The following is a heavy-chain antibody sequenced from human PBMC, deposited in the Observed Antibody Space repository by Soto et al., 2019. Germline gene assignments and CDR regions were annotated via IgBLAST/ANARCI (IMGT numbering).Heavy chain of an antibody. CDR2: IFHTGSA. Sequence: QVQLRESGPGLVKPSGTLSLTCAVSSRSISSSNWWSWVRQPPGKGLEWFGEIFHTGSATYNPSPKSRVTISVDTSNNQFSLRLTSVTAADTAIYYCATNGLYSLEHWGQGTQVTVSS. CDR1: SRSISSSNW. CDR3: ATNGLYSLEH. J-gene: IGHJ4*02. V-gene: IGHV4-4*02. D-gene: IGHD2-21*01.